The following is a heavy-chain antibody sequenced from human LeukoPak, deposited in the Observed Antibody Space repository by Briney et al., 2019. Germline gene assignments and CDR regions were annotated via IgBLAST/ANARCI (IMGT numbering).Heavy chain of an antibody. Sequence: ASVKVSCKASGGTFSSYAISWVRQAPGQGLEWMGGIIPIFGTANYAQKFQGRVTITADESTSTAYMELSSLRSEDTAVYYCAGVDYDFWSGYSHYYYYGMDVWGQGTTVTVSS. CDR1: GGTFSSYA. D-gene: IGHD3-3*01. J-gene: IGHJ6*02. V-gene: IGHV1-69*13. CDR2: IIPIFGTA. CDR3: AGVDYDFWSGYSHYYYYGMDV.